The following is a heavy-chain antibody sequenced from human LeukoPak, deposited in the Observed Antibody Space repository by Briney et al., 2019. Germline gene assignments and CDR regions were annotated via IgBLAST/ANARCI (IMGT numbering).Heavy chain of an antibody. CDR2: ISHDGSNK. CDR1: GLTFSSCG. J-gene: IGHJ3*02. V-gene: IGHV3-30*18. CDR3: AKALTSGWYLDAFNI. D-gene: IGHD6-19*01. Sequence: PGGSLRLSCAASGLTFSSCGMHWVRQAPGKGLEWVAVISHDGSNKYYADSVKGRFTISRDNSKNTLFLEMNSLRAEDTAVYYCAKALTSGWYLDAFNIWGQGTMVTVSS.